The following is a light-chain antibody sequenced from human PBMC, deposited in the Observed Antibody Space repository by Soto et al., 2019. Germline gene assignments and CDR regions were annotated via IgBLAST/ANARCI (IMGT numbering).Light chain of an antibody. CDR2: WAS. V-gene: IGKV4-1*01. CDR1: QSVLYSSNNKNY. J-gene: IGKJ1*01. CDR3: QQYYSIPWT. Sequence: DIVMTQSPDSLAVSLGERATINCKSSQSVLYSSNNKNYLTWYQQKPGQPPKLLLYWASTRESGVPDRFSGSGSGTDFTLTINSLQAEDVAVYYCQQYYSIPWTFGQGTKVEIK.